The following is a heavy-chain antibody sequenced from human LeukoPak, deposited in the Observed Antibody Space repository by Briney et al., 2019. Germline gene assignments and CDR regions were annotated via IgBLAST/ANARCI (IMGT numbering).Heavy chain of an antibody. D-gene: IGHD6-19*01. CDR3: CGWNFDY. Sequence: GGSLRLSCAASGFTFSSYGMHWVRQAPGKGLEWVAVISYDGSNKYYADSVKGRFTISRDNSKNTLYLQMNSLRAEDTAVYYCCGWNFDYRGQGTLVTVSS. CDR2: ISYDGSNK. J-gene: IGHJ4*02. CDR1: GFTFSSYG. V-gene: IGHV3-30*03.